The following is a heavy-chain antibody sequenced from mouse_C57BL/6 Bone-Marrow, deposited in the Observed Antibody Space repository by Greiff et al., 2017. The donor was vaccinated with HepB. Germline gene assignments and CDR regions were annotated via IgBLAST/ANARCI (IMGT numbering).Heavy chain of an antibody. CDR3: VSLITTVVGYFDV. Sequence: EVKLQESGGGLVQPKGSLKLSCAASGFSFNTYAMNWVRQAPGKGLEWVARIRSKSNNYATYYADSVKDRFTISRDDSESMLYLQMNNLKTEDTAMYYCVSLITTVVGYFDVWGTGTTVTVSS. D-gene: IGHD1-1*01. V-gene: IGHV10-1*01. CDR2: IRSKSNNYAT. J-gene: IGHJ1*03. CDR1: GFSFNTYA.